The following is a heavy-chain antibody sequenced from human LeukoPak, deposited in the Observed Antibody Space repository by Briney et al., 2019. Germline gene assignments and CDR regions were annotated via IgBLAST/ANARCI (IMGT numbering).Heavy chain of an antibody. D-gene: IGHD4-17*01. CDR3: ARDPNGDYIGAFNM. Sequence: GGSLRLSCTASGFTFSAYAMMWVRQAPGKGPEWVSAIRGGGTSEFYADSVKGRFRISRDNSKDTLFLQMNSLRAEDTAVYYCARDPNGDYIGAFNMWGPGTMVTVSS. V-gene: IGHV3-23*01. CDR2: IRGGGTSE. J-gene: IGHJ3*02. CDR1: GFTFSAYA.